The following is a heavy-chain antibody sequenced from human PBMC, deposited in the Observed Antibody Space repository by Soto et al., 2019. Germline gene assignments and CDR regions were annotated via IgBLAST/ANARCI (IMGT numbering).Heavy chain of an antibody. V-gene: IGHV4-31*03. CDR3: ASIIDDYGDYVGDY. D-gene: IGHD4-17*01. J-gene: IGHJ4*02. CDR2: IYYSGST. CDR1: GGSISSGGYY. Sequence: PSETLSLTCTVSGGSISSGGYYWSWIRQHPGKGLEWIGYIYYSGSTYYNPSLKSRVTISVDTSKNQFSLKLSSVTAADTAVYYCASIIDDYGDYVGDYWGQGTLVTVSS.